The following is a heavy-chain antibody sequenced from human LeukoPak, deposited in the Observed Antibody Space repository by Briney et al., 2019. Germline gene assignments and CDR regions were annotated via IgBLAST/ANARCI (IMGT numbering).Heavy chain of an antibody. V-gene: IGHV1-46*01. CDR3: ARVWFGELLRY. D-gene: IGHD3-10*01. CDR1: GYTFTSYY. J-gene: IGHJ4*02. Sequence: ASVKVSCKASGYTFTSYYMHWVRQAPGQGLEWMGIINPSGGSTSYAQKFQGRVTMTRDTSISTAYMELSRLRSDDTAVYYCARVWFGELLRYWGQGTLVTVSS. CDR2: INPSGGST.